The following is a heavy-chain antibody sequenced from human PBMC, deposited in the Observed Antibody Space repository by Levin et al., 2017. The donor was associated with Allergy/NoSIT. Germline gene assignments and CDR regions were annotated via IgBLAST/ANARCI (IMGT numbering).Heavy chain of an antibody. CDR3: ATEEIYYYDSSGYYGYAY. CDR1: GYTLTELS. J-gene: IGHJ4*02. V-gene: IGHV1-24*01. Sequence: GASVKVSCKVSGYTLTELSMHWVRQAPGKGLEWMGGFDPEDGETIYAQKFQGRVTMTEDTSTDTAYMELSSLRSEDTAVYYCATEEIYYYDSSGYYGYAYWGQGTLVTVSS. CDR2: FDPEDGET. D-gene: IGHD3-22*01.